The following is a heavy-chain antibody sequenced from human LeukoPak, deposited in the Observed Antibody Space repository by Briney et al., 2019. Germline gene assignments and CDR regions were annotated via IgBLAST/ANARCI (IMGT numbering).Heavy chain of an antibody. V-gene: IGHV4-61*02. J-gene: IGHJ4*02. CDR3: ARDSDQLLFDY. Sequence: SQTLSLTCTVSGGSISSGSYYWSWIRQPAGKGLEWIGRIYTSGSTNYNPSLKSRVTISVDTSKNQFSLKLSSVTAADTAVYYCARDSDQLLFDYWGQGTLVTVSS. CDR2: IYTSGST. D-gene: IGHD2-2*01. CDR1: GGSISSGSYY.